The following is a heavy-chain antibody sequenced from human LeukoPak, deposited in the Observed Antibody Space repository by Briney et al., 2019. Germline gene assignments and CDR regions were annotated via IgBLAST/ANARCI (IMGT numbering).Heavy chain of an antibody. CDR1: GGSFSGYY. J-gene: IGHJ4*02. CDR3: ARLGGGFRNIVGGK. Sequence: SGTLSLTCAVYGGSFSGYYWSWIRQPPGKGLEWIGEINHSGSTNYNPSLKSRVTISVDTSKNQFSLKLSSVTAADTAVYYCARLGGGFRNIVGGKWGQGTLVTVSS. D-gene: IGHD1-26*01. CDR2: INHSGST. V-gene: IGHV4-34*01.